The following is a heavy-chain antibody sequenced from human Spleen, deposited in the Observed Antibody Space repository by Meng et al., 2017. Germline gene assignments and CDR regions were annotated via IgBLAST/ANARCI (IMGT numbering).Heavy chain of an antibody. CDR2: ISWNSGSI. D-gene: IGHD3-9*01. CDR3: AKRGNDILTGYHAFDY. J-gene: IGHJ4*02. Sequence: SLKISCAASGFTFDDYAMHWVRQAPGKGLEWVSGISWNSGSIGYADSVKGRFTISRDSSKNTLYLQMNSLRAEDTAVYYCAKRGNDILTGYHAFDYWGQGTLVTVSS. CDR1: GFTFDDYA. V-gene: IGHV3-9*01.